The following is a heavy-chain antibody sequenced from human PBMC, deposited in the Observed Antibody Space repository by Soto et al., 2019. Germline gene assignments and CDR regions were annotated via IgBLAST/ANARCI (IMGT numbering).Heavy chain of an antibody. J-gene: IGHJ6*03. D-gene: IGHD6-19*01. CDR1: GGSFSGYY. CDR2: INHSGST. Sequence: PSETLSLTCAVYGGSFSGYYWSWIRQPPGKGLEWIGEINHSGSTNYNPSLKSRVTISVDTSKNQFSLKLSSVTAADTAVYYCARVEQWLVLRYYYYYMDVWGKGTTVTVSS. CDR3: ARVEQWLVLRYYYYYMDV. V-gene: IGHV4-34*01.